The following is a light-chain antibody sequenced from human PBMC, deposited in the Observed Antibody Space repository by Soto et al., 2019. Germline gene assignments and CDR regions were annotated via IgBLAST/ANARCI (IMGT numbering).Light chain of an antibody. V-gene: IGKV1-5*03. CDR3: QQYNSYRRT. CDR1: QSISSW. Sequence: DIQMTQSPSTLSASVGDRVTITCRASQSISSWLAWYQQKPGKAPKVLIYKASSLDRGVPSRFNGSGSGTEFTLTIRSLQPDDFATYYCQQYNSYRRTFGHGTKVEI. CDR2: KAS. J-gene: IGKJ1*01.